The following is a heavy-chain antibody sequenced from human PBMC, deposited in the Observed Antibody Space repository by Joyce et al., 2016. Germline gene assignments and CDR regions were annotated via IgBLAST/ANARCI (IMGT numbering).Heavy chain of an antibody. D-gene: IGHD4-23*01. CDR1: GFTFDKYA. CDR3: AKDPLAGNSFPEYFQY. Sequence: EVQLLESGGGLMQPGGSLRLSCAASGFTFDKYAMSWVRQAPGKGREWVSTISGSGGRTYSADAVKGRLAISRDNSKNTLYLQMSGLRADDTAVYYCAKDPLAGNSFPEYFQYWGQGSLVIVSS. J-gene: IGHJ1*01. CDR2: ISGSGGRT. V-gene: IGHV3-23*01.